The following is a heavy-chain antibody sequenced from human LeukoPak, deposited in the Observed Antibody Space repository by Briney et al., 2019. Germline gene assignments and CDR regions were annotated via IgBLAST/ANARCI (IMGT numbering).Heavy chain of an antibody. CDR1: GFTFSMYW. CDR3: ARATGGGQNFDY. D-gene: IGHD2-8*02. V-gene: IGHV3-7*01. CDR2: IKQDVSEK. Sequence: PGGSLRLSCAASGFTFSMYWMSWGRQAPGKGREWVANIKQDVSEKYYVCSVKGRFTIYRDNPHNSLYLQMNSLRAEDTVVYYCARATGGGQNFDYWGQGPLVTVSS. J-gene: IGHJ4*02.